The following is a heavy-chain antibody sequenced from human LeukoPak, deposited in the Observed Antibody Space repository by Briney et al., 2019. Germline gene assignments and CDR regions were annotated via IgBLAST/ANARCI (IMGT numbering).Heavy chain of an antibody. D-gene: IGHD2-2*01. Sequence: GGSLRLSCAASGFTVSSNYMSWVRQAPGKGLEWVSVIYSGGSTYYADSVKGRFTISRDNSKNTLYLQMNSLRAEDTAVYYCARAMRSKFRLYYYYYYMDVWGKGTTVTVSS. V-gene: IGHV3-53*01. CDR2: IYSGGST. CDR3: ARAMRSKFRLYYYYYYMDV. CDR1: GFTVSSNY. J-gene: IGHJ6*03.